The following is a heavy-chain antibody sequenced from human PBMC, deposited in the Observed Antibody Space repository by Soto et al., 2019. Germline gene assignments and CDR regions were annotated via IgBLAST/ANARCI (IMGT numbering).Heavy chain of an antibody. CDR1: GYTFTDYY. D-gene: IGHD3-16*01. CDR2: INPTDGST. J-gene: IGHJ4*02. CDR3: ARDPRGTASRFDY. V-gene: IGHV1-46*01. Sequence: QVQLVQSGAEVKKPGASVKVSCTASGYTFTDYYIHWVRQAPGQGLEWMGIINPTDGSTSYPQKFQDRATMTRDTSTSSVYMELSSLTSEATAIYYCARDPRGTASRFDYWGQGTLVTVSS.